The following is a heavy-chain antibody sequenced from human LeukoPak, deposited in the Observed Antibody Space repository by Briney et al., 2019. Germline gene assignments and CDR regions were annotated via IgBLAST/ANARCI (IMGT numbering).Heavy chain of an antibody. Sequence: ASVKVSCKASGGTFSSYAISWVRQAPGQGLEWMGGIIPIFGTANYAQKFQGRVTITADESTSTAYMELSSLRSEDTALYYCARVSAYCTSTSCPLANFFDYWGQGTLVTVSS. J-gene: IGHJ4*02. D-gene: IGHD2-2*01. CDR3: ARVSAYCTSTSCPLANFFDY. CDR2: IIPIFGTA. CDR1: GGTFSSYA. V-gene: IGHV1-69*13.